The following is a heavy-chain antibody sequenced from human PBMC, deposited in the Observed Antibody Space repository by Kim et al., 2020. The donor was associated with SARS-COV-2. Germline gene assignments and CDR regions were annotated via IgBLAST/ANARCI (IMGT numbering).Heavy chain of an antibody. J-gene: IGHJ5*02. CDR3: ARGQEGGWFDP. Sequence: TNYAQKLQGRVTMTTDTSTSTAYMELRSLRSDDTAVYYCARGQEGGWFDPWGQGTLVTVSS. V-gene: IGHV1-18*01. CDR2: T.